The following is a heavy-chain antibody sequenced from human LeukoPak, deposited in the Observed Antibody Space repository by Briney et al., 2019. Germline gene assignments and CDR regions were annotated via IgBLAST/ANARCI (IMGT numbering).Heavy chain of an antibody. CDR3: AREDCSSTSCLDAAIDY. CDR1: GFTISSYG. V-gene: IGHV3-30*19. J-gene: IGHJ4*02. Sequence: GGSLRLSCAESGFTISSYGMHWVRQAPGKGLEWVAVIWYDGSNKYYADSVKGRFTISRDNSKNTLYLQMNSLRAEDTAVYYCAREDCSSTSCLDAAIDYWGQGTLVTVSS. CDR2: IWYDGSNK. D-gene: IGHD2-2*01.